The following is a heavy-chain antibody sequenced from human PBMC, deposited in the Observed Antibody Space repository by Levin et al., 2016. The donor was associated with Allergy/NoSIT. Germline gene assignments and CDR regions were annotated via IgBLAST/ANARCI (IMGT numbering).Heavy chain of an antibody. CDR2: ISSSGSTI. CDR3: AREGSYWYFDL. V-gene: IGHV3-48*03. J-gene: IGHJ2*01. Sequence: WIRQPPGKGLEWVSYISSSGSTIYYADSVKGRFTISRDNAKNSLYLQMNSLRAEDTAVYYCAREGSYWYFDLWGRGTLVTVSS.